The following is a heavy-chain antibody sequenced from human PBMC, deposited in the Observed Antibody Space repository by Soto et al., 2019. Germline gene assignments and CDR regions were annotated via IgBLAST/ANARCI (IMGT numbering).Heavy chain of an antibody. CDR2: ISYDGSNK. CDR1: GFTFSNYA. Sequence: QVQLVESGGGVVQPGRSLRLSCAASGFTFSNYAMHWVRQAPGKGLEWVAVISYDGSNKYYADSVKGRFTISRDNSKNTLYLQMNSLRAEDTAVYYCARDPGVVVAQYYFDYWGQGTLVTVSS. D-gene: IGHD2-15*01. V-gene: IGHV3-30-3*01. J-gene: IGHJ4*02. CDR3: ARDPGVVVAQYYFDY.